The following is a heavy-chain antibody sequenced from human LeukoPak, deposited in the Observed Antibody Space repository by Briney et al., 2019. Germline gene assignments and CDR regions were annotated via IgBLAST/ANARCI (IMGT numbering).Heavy chain of an antibody. Sequence: SETLSLTCCVSGYSITSYYWSWIRQPPGKGLEWIGYLYYTGSTKYNPSLDSRVTISVDTSKNQFSLKLSSVTAADTAVYYCARLYYGDYSPYYFDYWVHGALVTVSS. CDR2: LYYTGST. CDR1: GYSITSYY. CDR3: ARLYYGDYSPYYFDY. D-gene: IGHD4-17*01. J-gene: IGHJ4*01. V-gene: IGHV4-59*01.